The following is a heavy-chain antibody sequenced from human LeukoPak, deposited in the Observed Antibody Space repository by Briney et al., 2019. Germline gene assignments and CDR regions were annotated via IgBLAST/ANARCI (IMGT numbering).Heavy chain of an antibody. Sequence: SETLSLACTVSGGSISSYYWSWIRQPPGKGLEWIGYIYYSGSTNYNPSLKSRVTISVDTSKNQFSLKLSSVTAADTAVYYCARDMYYYGSWSYSLDYWGQGTLVTVSS. V-gene: IGHV4-59*12. CDR3: ARDMYYYGSWSYSLDY. CDR1: GGSISSYY. D-gene: IGHD3-10*01. CDR2: IYYSGST. J-gene: IGHJ4*02.